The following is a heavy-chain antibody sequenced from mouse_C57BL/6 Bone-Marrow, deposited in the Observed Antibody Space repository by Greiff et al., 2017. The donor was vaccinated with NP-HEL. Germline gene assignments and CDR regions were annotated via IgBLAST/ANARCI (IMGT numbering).Heavy chain of an antibody. V-gene: IGHV5-16*01. CDR2: INYDGSST. CDR3: ARGTGYYAMDY. Sequence: EVKVVESEGGLVQPGSSMKLSCTASGFTFSDYYMAWVRQVPEKGLEWVANINYDGSSTYYLDSLKSRFIISRDNAKNILYLQMSSLKSEDTATYYCARGTGYYAMDYWGQGTSVTASS. J-gene: IGHJ4*01. CDR1: GFTFSDYY. D-gene: IGHD4-1*01.